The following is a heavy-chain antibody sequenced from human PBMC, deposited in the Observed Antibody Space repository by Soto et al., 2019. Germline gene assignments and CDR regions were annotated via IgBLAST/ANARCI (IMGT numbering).Heavy chain of an antibody. J-gene: IGHJ4*02. V-gene: IGHV3-33*01. D-gene: IGHD2-15*01. CDR3: ACDGHGGNGVDD. Sequence: QVQLVESGGGVVQPGRSLRLSCAASGFTFSSYGMHWVRQAPGKGLEWVAVIWYDGSNKYYADSVKGRFTISRDNSKNTLYLQMDRLRAEDTAVYSCACDGHGGNGVDDWGQGTRVTVSS. CDR2: IWYDGSNK. CDR1: GFTFSSYG.